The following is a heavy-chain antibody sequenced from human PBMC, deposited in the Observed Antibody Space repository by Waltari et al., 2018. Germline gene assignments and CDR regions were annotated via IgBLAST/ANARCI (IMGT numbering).Heavy chain of an antibody. V-gene: IGHV2-5*02. CDR3: AHSGHFWSGFYVDYYFDY. J-gene: IGHJ4*02. CDR2: IYWDDDK. CDR1: GFSLRTSGVS. D-gene: IGHD3-3*02. Sequence: QITLKESGPPLVKPTQTLTLTCTFSGFSLRTSGVSVGWFRQPPGKALEWLALIYWDDDKRYRPSLSDRLTITKDTSKNQVVLTMTNMDPVDTATYYCAHSGHFWSGFYVDYYFDYWGQGTLVTVSS.